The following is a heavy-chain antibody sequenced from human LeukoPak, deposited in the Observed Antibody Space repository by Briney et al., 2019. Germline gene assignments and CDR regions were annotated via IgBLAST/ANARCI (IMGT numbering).Heavy chain of an antibody. CDR1: GGSFSGYY. V-gene: IGHV4-34*01. Sequence: SETLSLTCAVYGGSFSGYYWSWIGQPPGKGLEWIGEINHSGSTNYNPSLKSRVTISVDTSKNQFSLKLSSVTAADTAVYYCARARYFDWLVVTAAVTLDYWGQGTLVTVSS. D-gene: IGHD3-9*01. CDR3: ARARYFDWLVVTAAVTLDY. CDR2: INHSGST. J-gene: IGHJ4*02.